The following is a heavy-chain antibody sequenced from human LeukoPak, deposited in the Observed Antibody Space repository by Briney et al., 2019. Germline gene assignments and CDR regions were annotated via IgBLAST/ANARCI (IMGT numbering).Heavy chain of an antibody. D-gene: IGHD5-24*01. CDR2: ISAYNGNT. Sequence: ASVKVSFTASGYTFTSYGINWVRQAPGQGLEWMGWISAYNGNTNYAQKLQGRVTMTTDTSTSTAYMQLRSLRSDDTAVYYCARDMATIAYYYYGMDVWGQGTTVTVSS. CDR1: GYTFTSYG. J-gene: IGHJ6*02. CDR3: ARDMATIAYYYYGMDV. V-gene: IGHV1-18*01.